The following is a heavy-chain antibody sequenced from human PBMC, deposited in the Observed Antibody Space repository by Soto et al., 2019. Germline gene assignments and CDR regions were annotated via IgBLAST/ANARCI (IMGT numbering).Heavy chain of an antibody. J-gene: IGHJ4*02. CDR2: ISYDVSNK. Sequence: QVQLVESGGGVVQPGRSLRLSCAASGFTFSSYAVHWVRQAPGKGLEWVAVISYDVSNKYYADSVKGRFTISRDNSKNPLYLQMTSLRAEETAVYYWAGGEGTYGLDYWGQGTLVTVSA. CDR3: AGGEGTYGLDY. D-gene: IGHD4-17*01. V-gene: IGHV3-30-3*01. CDR1: GFTFSSYA.